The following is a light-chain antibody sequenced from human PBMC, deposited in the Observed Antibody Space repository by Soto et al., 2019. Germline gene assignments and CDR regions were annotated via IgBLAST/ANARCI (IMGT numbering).Light chain of an antibody. CDR3: QQSYSTLGT. V-gene: IGKV1-39*01. J-gene: IGKJ1*01. Sequence: DIQMTQSPSSLSASVGDRVTITCRASQSISSYLNWYQQKPGKAPKLLIYAASSLQSGVPSRFSGSGSGTYFTLTISSLQPEDFATYYCQQSYSTLGTFVQGTKVEIK. CDR2: AAS. CDR1: QSISSY.